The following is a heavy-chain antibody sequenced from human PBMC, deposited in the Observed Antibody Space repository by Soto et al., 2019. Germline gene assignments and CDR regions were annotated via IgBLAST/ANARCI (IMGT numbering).Heavy chain of an antibody. J-gene: IGHJ5*01. CDR1: GFTFSSYA. D-gene: IGHD4-17*01. Sequence: EVQLLESGGGLVQPGGSLRLSCAASGFTFSSYAMNWVRQAPGKGLEWVSSISGNGGNTYYADSVKGRFTISRDNSKNSLYVQMNSLRAEDTAVYYCAMLGGDYDFWGQGTLVTVPS. V-gene: IGHV3-23*01. CDR2: ISGNGGNT. CDR3: AMLGGDYDF.